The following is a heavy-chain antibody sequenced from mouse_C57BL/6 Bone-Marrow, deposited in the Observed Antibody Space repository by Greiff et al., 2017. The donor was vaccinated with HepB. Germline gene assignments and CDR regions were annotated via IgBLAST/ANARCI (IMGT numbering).Heavy chain of an antibody. CDR3: TESYDGSLYYYAMDY. CDR2: IDPETGGT. CDR1: GYTFTDYE. Sequence: QVQLQQSEAELVRPGASVTLSCKASGYTFTDYEMHWVKQTPVHGLEWIGAIDPETGGTAYNQKFKGKAILTADKSSSTAYMELRSLTSEDSAVYYCTESYDGSLYYYAMDYWGQGTSVTVSS. J-gene: IGHJ4*01. D-gene: IGHD2-3*01. V-gene: IGHV1-15*01.